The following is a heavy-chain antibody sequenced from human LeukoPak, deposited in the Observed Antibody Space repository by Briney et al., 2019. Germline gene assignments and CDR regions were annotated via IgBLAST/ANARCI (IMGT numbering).Heavy chain of an antibody. Sequence: PGGSLRLSCAVSGFTVSNTFMSWVRQAPGKGLEWVSVIYADGSSYYAESVKGRFTLSRDNSKNTLYLQMNGLRAEDTAVYYCARGHTAVTRHFDFWGQGTLVTVSS. CDR1: GFTVSNTF. J-gene: IGHJ4*02. CDR3: ARGHTAVTRHFDF. D-gene: IGHD4-17*01. V-gene: IGHV3-53*01. CDR2: IYADGSS.